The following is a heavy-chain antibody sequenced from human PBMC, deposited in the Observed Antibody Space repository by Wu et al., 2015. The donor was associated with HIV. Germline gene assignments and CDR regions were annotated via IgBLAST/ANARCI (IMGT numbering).Heavy chain of an antibody. CDR2: INPNSGGT. CDR1: GYTFTGYY. CDR3: ARGPVGSYYPDYFDY. V-gene: IGHV1-2*02. J-gene: IGHJ4*02. Sequence: QVQLVQSGAEVKKPGASVKVSCKASGYTFTGYYIHWVRQAPGQGLEWMGWINPNSGGTNYAQNFQGRVTMTRDTSISTAYMDLSRLRSEDTAVYYCARGPVGSYYPDYFDYWGQGTLVTVSS. D-gene: IGHD3-10*01.